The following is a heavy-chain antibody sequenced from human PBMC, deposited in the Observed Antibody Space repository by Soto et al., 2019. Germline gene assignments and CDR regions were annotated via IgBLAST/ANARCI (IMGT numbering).Heavy chain of an antibody. V-gene: IGHV3-23*01. Sequence: EVQLLESGGGLVQPGGSLRLSCAASGSTFSSYAVRWVRQAPVKGLEWVSAISGSGGSTYYADSVKGRFTISRDNSKNTLYLQMNSLRAEDTAVYYCARRGSGSYYDYWGQGTLVTVSS. D-gene: IGHD1-26*01. CDR3: ARRGSGSYYDY. CDR2: ISGSGGST. CDR1: GSTFSSYA. J-gene: IGHJ4*02.